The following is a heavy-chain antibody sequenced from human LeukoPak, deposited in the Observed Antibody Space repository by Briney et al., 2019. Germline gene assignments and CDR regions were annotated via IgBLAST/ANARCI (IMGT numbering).Heavy chain of an antibody. CDR3: AREILGYCSGGSCYFSPPFDY. V-gene: IGHV3-30*04. CDR2: ISYDGSNK. CDR1: GFTFSSYA. J-gene: IGHJ4*02. Sequence: GGSLRLSCAASGFTFSSYAMHWVRQAPGKGLEWVAVISYDGSNKYYADSVKGRFTISRDNSKNTLYLQMNSLRAKDTAVYYCAREILGYCSGGSCYFSPPFDYWGQGTLVTVSS. D-gene: IGHD2-15*01.